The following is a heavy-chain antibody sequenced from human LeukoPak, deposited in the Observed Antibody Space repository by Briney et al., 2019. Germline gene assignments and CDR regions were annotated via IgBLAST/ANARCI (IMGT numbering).Heavy chain of an antibody. CDR3: TRDRLGGLDL. CDR1: GFSFSNAY. V-gene: IGHV3-21*06. J-gene: IGHJ5*02. D-gene: IGHD5-12*01. Sequence: GGSLRLSCAASGFSFSNAYMSWVRQAPGKGLEWVSSISTMSNYIFYGDSVKGRFTISRDNAKNSVYLQMNSLRPDDTAVYYCTRDRLGGLDLWGQGTLVTVPS. CDR2: ISTMSNYI.